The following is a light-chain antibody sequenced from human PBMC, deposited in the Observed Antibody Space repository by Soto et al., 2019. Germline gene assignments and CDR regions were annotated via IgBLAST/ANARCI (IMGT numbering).Light chain of an antibody. V-gene: IGLV2-14*01. CDR1: SSDVGTYNS. J-gene: IGLJ1*01. Sequence: QSVLAQPASGSGSPLQSITISCTGTSSDVGTYNSVSWYQQYPGKAPKLMIHDVSNRPSGVSNRFSGSKSGNTASLTISGLQAEDEADYYCSSYTSSSSYVFGSGTKVTVL. CDR3: SSYTSSSSYV. CDR2: DVS.